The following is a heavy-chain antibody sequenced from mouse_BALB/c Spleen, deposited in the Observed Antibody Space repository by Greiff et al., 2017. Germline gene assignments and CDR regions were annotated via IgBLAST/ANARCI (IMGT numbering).Heavy chain of an antibody. J-gene: IGHJ3*01. CDR3: TRWGDRTY. CDR2: INPSNGGT. Sequence: QVQLKQSGAELVKPGASVKLSCKASGYTFTSYYMYWVKQRPGQGLEWIGEINPSNGGTNFNEKFKSKATLTVDKSSSTAYMQLSSLTSEDSAVYYCTRWGDRTYWGQGTLVTVSA. V-gene: IGHV1S81*02. CDR1: GYTFTSYY.